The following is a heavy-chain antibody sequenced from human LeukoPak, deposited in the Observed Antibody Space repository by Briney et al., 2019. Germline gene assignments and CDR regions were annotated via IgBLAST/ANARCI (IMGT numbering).Heavy chain of an antibody. D-gene: IGHD2-21*02. Sequence: PSETLSLTCTVSGYSISTGYYWGWIRQPPGKGLEWIGSIYHSGSTYYNPSLKSRVTISVDTSKNQFSLKLSSVTAADTAVYYCARSPKDQLRFGRVQKGVGYFDFWGQGTLVTVSS. CDR1: GYSISTGYY. CDR3: ARSPKDQLRFGRVQKGVGYFDF. CDR2: IYHSGST. V-gene: IGHV4-38-2*02. J-gene: IGHJ4*02.